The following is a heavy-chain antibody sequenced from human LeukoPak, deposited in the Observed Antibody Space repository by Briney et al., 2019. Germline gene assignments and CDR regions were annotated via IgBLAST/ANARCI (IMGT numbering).Heavy chain of an antibody. CDR2: ISGSGGST. Sequence: HAGSLRLSCAASGFTFSSYAMSWVRQAPGKGLEWVSAISGSGGSTYYADSVKGRFTISRDNAENSLYLQMNSLRAEDTAVYYCANYYGSGSFRNWFDPWGQGTLVTVSS. CDR1: GFTFSSYA. V-gene: IGHV3-23*01. J-gene: IGHJ5*02. D-gene: IGHD3-10*01. CDR3: ANYYGSGSFRNWFDP.